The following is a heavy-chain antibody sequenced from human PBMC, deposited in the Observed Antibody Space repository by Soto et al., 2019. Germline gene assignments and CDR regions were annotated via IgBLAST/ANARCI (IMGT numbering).Heavy chain of an antibody. CDR3: AKDPPRPYGDYGVGY. J-gene: IGHJ4*02. CDR1: GVTFSRYA. CDR2: ICGRGGST. D-gene: IGHD4-17*01. Sequence: GGSLRLPCAASGVTFSRYAMSWGRQAPGKGLEWVSAICGRGGSTYYADSVKGRFTISRDNSKNTLYLQMNSLRAEDTAVYYCAKDPPRPYGDYGVGYWGQGTLVTVSS. V-gene: IGHV3-23*01.